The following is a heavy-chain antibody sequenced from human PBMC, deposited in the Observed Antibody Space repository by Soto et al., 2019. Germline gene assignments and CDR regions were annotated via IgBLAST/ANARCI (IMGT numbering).Heavy chain of an antibody. CDR2: IYGGDSYT. CDR1: GYTFTNHW. CDR3: ARRVVSIGNGFET. D-gene: IGHD2-8*02. Sequence: PGGSLKISCEASGYTFTNHWIAWVRQIPGKGLEWMGIIYGGDSYTRYSPSFQGLVTMSADKSITTAYLQWGSLKASDTAIYYCARRVVSIGNGFETWGQGTMVTVSS. V-gene: IGHV5-51*01. J-gene: IGHJ3*02.